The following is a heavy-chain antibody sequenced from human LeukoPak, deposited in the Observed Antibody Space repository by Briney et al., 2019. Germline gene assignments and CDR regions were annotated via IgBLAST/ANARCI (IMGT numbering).Heavy chain of an antibody. CDR2: INGGGTST. J-gene: IGHJ4*02. D-gene: IGHD6-13*01. CDR1: GFTFSSYP. V-gene: IGHV3-23*01. Sequence: GGSLRLSCAASGFTFSSYPMSWVRQAPGKGLVWVSSINGGGTSTYYADSVKGRFTISRDNSKNTLYLQMNSLRAEDTAVYYCARRSPSAYSSSWFEAYWGQGTLVTVSS. CDR3: ARRSPSAYSSSWFEAY.